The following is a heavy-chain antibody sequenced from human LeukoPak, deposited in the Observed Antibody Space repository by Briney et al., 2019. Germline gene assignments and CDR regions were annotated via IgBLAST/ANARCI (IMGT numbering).Heavy chain of an antibody. CDR2: ISIYNGNT. D-gene: IGHD3-22*01. V-gene: IGHV1-18*01. CDR3: ARDEGYYDSSGYYRFDY. Sequence: ASVTVSCKASGYTFTSYGISWVRQAPGQGLEWIGWISIYNGNTNYAQKLQGRVTMTTDTSTSTAYMELRSLRSDDTALYYCARDEGYYDSSGYYRFDYWGQGTLVTVSS. CDR1: GYTFTSYG. J-gene: IGHJ4*02.